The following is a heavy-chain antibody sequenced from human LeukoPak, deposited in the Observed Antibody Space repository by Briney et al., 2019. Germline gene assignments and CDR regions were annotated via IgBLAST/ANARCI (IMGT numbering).Heavy chain of an antibody. CDR1: GFTFSSYA. CDR3: AKDGGDTIFGVVLPIDY. Sequence: GGSLRLSCAASGFTFSSYAMSWVRQAPGKGLEWVSAISGSGGSTYYADSVKGRFTISRDNSKNTLYLQMNSLRAEDTAVYYCAKDGGDTIFGVVLPIDYWGQGTLVTVSS. D-gene: IGHD3-3*01. V-gene: IGHV3-23*01. J-gene: IGHJ4*02. CDR2: ISGSGGST.